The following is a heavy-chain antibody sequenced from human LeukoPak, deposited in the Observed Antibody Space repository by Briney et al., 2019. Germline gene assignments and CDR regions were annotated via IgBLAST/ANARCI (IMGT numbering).Heavy chain of an antibody. J-gene: IGHJ5*02. CDR1: GLIFSDEY. Sequence: PGGSLRLSCAASGLIFSDEYMSWIRQAPGKGLEWVSYISNTADFIAYADSVKGRFTISRDNSKNTLYLQMNSLRAEDTAVYYCAKDQAIDTWGQGTLVTVSS. CDR2: ISNTADFI. V-gene: IGHV3-11*01. CDR3: AKDQAIDT. D-gene: IGHD3-9*01.